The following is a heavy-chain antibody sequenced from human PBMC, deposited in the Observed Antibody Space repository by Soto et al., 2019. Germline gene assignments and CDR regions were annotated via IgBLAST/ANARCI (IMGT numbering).Heavy chain of an antibody. J-gene: IGHJ5*02. Sequence: SETLSLTCNMSGDSYSISTYSWSWIRQPPGKALQWIGFIYQSGVTSYNPSLASRVSISLDRSNNQCSLKLKSVTAADTAVYFCAGMPYTSGLRFDPWGPGTLVPSPQ. CDR1: GDSYSISTYS. CDR3: AGMPYTSGLRFDP. V-gene: IGHV4-30-2*01. D-gene: IGHD6-19*01. CDR2: IYQSGVT.